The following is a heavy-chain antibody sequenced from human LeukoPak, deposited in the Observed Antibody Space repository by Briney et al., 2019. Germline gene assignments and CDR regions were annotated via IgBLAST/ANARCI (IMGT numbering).Heavy chain of an antibody. CDR3: ARDLTGGLGMDV. Sequence: GGSLRLSCSASGFTFRTYDFHWVRQAAGKDLEWVSAIGPKEDTYYSDSVEGRFTISRENAKDSLYLQMNNLRAGDTAVYYCARDLTGGLGMDVWGQGTTVTVSS. D-gene: IGHD3-16*01. V-gene: IGHV3-13*01. J-gene: IGHJ6*02. CDR2: IGPKEDT. CDR1: GFTFRTYD.